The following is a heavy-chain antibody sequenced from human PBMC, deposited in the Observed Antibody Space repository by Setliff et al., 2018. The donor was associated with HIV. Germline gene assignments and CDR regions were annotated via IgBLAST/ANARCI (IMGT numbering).Heavy chain of an antibody. Sequence: VKVSCNASGYTFTEYGINWVRQAPGQGLEWMGWINTNNGNPTYAQGFTGRFVFSSDTSVRTAYLQIVGLKAEDTAVYFCARDDSANTDLDFWGPGTLVTVSS. CDR2: INTNNGNP. D-gene: IGHD5-18*01. V-gene: IGHV7-4-1*01. J-gene: IGHJ4*02. CDR3: ARDDSANTDLDF. CDR1: GYTFTEYG.